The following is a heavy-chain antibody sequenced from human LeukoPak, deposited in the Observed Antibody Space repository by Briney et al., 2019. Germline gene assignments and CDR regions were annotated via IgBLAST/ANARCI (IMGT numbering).Heavy chain of an antibody. J-gene: IGHJ4*02. CDR3: AREWGRIAVAGGPGY. V-gene: IGHV3-33*01. D-gene: IGHD6-19*01. CDR1: GFIFSNYG. Sequence: GGSLRLSCEVSGFIFSNYGMHWVRQAPGKGLEWVALIWYDGRTKFHADSVRGRFTISRDSSANTLYLQMSSLRVEDTAVYYCAREWGRIAVAGGPGYWGQGALVTVSS. CDR2: IWYDGRTK.